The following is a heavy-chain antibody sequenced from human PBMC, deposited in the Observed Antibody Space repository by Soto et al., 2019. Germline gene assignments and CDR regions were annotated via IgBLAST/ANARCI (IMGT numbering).Heavy chain of an antibody. CDR3: ARGTAMLGDAFDV. J-gene: IGHJ3*01. D-gene: IGHD2-2*01. V-gene: IGHV3-33*01. Sequence: ESGGGVVQPGRSLRLSCAASGFSFNKYGMHWVRQAPGKGLEWVAVIWYDGSNKYYADSVKGRFTISRDNSKNTLYLQMNSLRAEDTAVYYCARGTAMLGDAFDVWGQGTMVTVSS. CDR1: GFSFNKYG. CDR2: IWYDGSNK.